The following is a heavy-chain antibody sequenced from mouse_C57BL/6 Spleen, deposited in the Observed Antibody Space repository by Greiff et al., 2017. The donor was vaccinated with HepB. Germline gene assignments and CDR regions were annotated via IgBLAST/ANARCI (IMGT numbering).Heavy chain of an antibody. CDR3: ARDNKYWYFDV. Sequence: EVKVVESGGGLVKPGGSLKLSCAASGFTFSSYAMSWVRQTPEKRLEWVATISDGGSYTYYPDNVKGRFTISRDNAKNNLYLQMSHLKSEDTAMYYCARDNKYWYFDVWGTGTTVTVSS. J-gene: IGHJ1*03. CDR1: GFTFSSYA. V-gene: IGHV5-4*01. CDR2: ISDGGSYT.